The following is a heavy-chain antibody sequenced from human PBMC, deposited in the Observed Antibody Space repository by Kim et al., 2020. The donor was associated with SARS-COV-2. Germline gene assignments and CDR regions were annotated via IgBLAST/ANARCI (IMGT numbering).Heavy chain of an antibody. D-gene: IGHD2-21*02. V-gene: IGHV3-30*18. CDR3: AKDPCGGDCYPTLY. J-gene: IGHJ4*02. CDR2: ISYDGSNK. CDR1: GFTFSSYG. Sequence: GGSLRLSCAASGFTFSSYGMHWVRQAPGKGLEWVAVISYDGSNKYYADSVKGRFTISRDNSKNTLYLQMNSLRAEDTAVYYCAKDPCGGDCYPTLYWGQG.